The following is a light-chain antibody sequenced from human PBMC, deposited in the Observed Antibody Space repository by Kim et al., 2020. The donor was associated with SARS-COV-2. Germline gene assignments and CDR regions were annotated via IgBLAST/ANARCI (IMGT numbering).Light chain of an antibody. Sequence: SPANRATLPYRASKGITRNYLAWYQQKGGQAPRLLIHSASSRATGIPDRISGSGSGTDFTLTISRLEPEDFAVYYCQHYGSSSGTFGPGTKVEIK. J-gene: IGKJ1*01. CDR1: KGITRNY. CDR2: SAS. CDR3: QHYGSSSGT. V-gene: IGKV3-20*01.